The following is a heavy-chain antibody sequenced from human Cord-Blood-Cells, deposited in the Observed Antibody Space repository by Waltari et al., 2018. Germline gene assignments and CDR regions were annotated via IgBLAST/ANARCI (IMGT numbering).Heavy chain of an antibody. CDR2: ISSSSSYI. J-gene: IGHJ3*02. Sequence: EVQLVESGGGLVKPGGSLRLSCAASGFTFCSYSMNWVRQAPGKGLGWVASISSSSSYIYYADSVKGRFTISRDNAKNSLYLQMNSLRAEDTAVYYCARSGYFGDAFDIWGQGTMVTVSS. V-gene: IGHV3-21*01. CDR1: GFTFCSYS. D-gene: IGHD3-10*01. CDR3: ARSGYFGDAFDI.